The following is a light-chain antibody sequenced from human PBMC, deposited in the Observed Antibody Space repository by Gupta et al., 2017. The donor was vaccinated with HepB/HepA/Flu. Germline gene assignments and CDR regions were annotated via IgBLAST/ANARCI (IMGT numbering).Light chain of an antibody. J-gene: IGKJ2*04. Sequence: DIQMTQSPSSLSASVGDRVTITCRASQNINNYLNWYQQKPGKAPKLLIYAASSLHSGVPSRFSGSGSGTDFTLTISMLQPEDFATYYCQQSESPLCIFGEGTEVEIK. CDR1: QNINNY. CDR3: QQSESPLCI. V-gene: IGKV1-39*01. CDR2: AAS.